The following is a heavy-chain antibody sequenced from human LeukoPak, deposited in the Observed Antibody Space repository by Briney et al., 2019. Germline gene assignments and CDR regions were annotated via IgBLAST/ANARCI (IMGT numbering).Heavy chain of an antibody. CDR2: IIPIFGTA. D-gene: IGHD2-2*01. J-gene: IGHJ6*03. CDR1: GGTFSSYA. V-gene: IGHV1-69*13. CDR3: ARLGYCSSTSCSFYYYYYMDV. Sequence: GASVKVSCKASGGTFSSYAISWVRQAPGQGLEWMGGIIPIFGTANYAQKFQGRVTITADESTSTAYMELSSLRSEDTAVYYCARLGYCSSTSCSFYYYYYMDVWAKGPRSPSP.